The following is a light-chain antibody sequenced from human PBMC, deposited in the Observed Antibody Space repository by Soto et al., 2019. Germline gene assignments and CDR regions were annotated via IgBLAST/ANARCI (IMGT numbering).Light chain of an antibody. J-gene: IGLJ1*01. CDR1: SSDVGKYDY. CDR2: EVS. V-gene: IGLV2-8*01. Sequence: QSVLTQPPSASGSPGQSVTISCTGTSSDVGKYDYVSWFQHHPGKAPKLIIYEVSKRPSGVPDRFSGSKSGSTASLTVSGLQTEDEADYYCNSYVAGSTYVFGTGTKVTVL. CDR3: NSYVAGSTYV.